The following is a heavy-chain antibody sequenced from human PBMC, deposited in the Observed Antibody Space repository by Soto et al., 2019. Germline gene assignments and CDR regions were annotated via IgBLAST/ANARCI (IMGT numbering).Heavy chain of an antibody. Sequence: EVQLLESGGGLVQPGGSLRLSCAASGFTFSSYAMSWVRQAPGKGLECVSAISGSGGSTYYADSVKGRFTISRDNSKNTLYLQMNSLRAEDTAVYYCAKDSPTYYDFWSGCFDYWGQGTLVTVSS. V-gene: IGHV3-23*01. D-gene: IGHD3-3*01. CDR2: ISGSGGST. CDR3: AKDSPTYYDFWSGCFDY. CDR1: GFTFSSYA. J-gene: IGHJ4*02.